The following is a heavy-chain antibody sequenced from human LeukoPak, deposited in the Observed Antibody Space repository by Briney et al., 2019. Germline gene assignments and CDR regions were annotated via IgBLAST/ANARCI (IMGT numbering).Heavy chain of an antibody. CDR1: GFTFSSYS. CDR3: ARGSIAARREGFDY. V-gene: IGHV3-48*01. D-gene: IGHD6-6*01. Sequence: SGGPLRLSCAASGFTFSSYSMNWVRQAPGKGLEWVSYISSSSSTIYYADSVKGRFTISRDNAKNSLYLQMNSLRAEDTAVYYCARGSIAARREGFDYWGQGTLVTVSS. CDR2: ISSSSSTI. J-gene: IGHJ4*02.